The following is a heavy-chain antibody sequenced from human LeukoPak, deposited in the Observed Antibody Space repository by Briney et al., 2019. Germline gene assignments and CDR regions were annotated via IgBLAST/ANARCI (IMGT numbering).Heavy chain of an antibody. CDR2: ISDSGGKT. V-gene: IGHV3-23*01. CDR1: GFSFSNYA. J-gene: IGHJ4*02. D-gene: IGHD1-26*01. CDR3: VRDWKWDC. Sequence: PGGSLRLSCAASGFSFSNYAMTWVRQAPGKGLEWVSAISDSGGKTSYGDSVKGRFTISRGNSKNTLYLQMNSLRAEDTDVYSWVRDWKWDCWGQGTLVTVSS.